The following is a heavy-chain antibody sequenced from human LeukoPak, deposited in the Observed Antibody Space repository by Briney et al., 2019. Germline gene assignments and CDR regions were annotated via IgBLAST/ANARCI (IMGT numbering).Heavy chain of an antibody. Sequence: PGGSLRLSCVASGFTLSRYAMHWVRQAPGKGLEWVAFIQFDGDNKYYADSVKGRFTISRDNSENTLYLQMNSLSADDTAVYYCARVMLGDYLGSLDCWGQGALVTVSS. J-gene: IGHJ4*02. V-gene: IGHV3-30*02. CDR1: GFTLSRYA. CDR2: IQFDGDNK. D-gene: IGHD4-17*01. CDR3: ARVMLGDYLGSLDC.